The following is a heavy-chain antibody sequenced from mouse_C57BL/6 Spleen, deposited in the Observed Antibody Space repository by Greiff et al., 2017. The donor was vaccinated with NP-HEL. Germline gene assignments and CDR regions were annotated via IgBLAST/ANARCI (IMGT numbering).Heavy chain of an antibody. Sequence: VKLQESGPGLVAPSQSLSITCTVSGFSLTSYGVDWVRQSPGKGLEWLGVIWGVGSTNYNSALKSRLSISKDNSKSQVFLKMNSLQTDDTAMYYCASGSEGAMDYWGQGTSVTVSS. J-gene: IGHJ4*01. D-gene: IGHD6-1*01. CDR2: IWGVGST. V-gene: IGHV2-6*01. CDR3: ASGSEGAMDY. CDR1: GFSLTSYG.